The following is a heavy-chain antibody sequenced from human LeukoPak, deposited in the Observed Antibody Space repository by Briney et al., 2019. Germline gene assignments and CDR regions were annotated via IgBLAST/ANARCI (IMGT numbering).Heavy chain of an antibody. J-gene: IGHJ4*02. D-gene: IGHD5-18*01. CDR2: INPNSGGT. CDR3: ARSYSYGYHFDY. Sequence: ASVKVSCKASGYTFTGYYMHWVRQAPGQGLEWMGLINPNSGGTNYAQKFQGWVTMTRDTSISTAYMELSRLRSDDTAVYYCARSYSYGYHFDYWGQGTLVTVSS. CDR1: GYTFTGYY. V-gene: IGHV1-2*04.